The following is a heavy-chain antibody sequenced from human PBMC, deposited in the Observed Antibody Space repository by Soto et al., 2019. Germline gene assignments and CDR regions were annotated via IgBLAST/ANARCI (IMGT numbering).Heavy chain of an antibody. CDR3: AKVHLTRTVTTVCY. Sequence: QVQLVESGGGVVQPGRSLRLSCAASGFTFSNYGMHWVRQAPGKGLVWVAVISYHGSDIYYADSVKGRFTISRHNSKNTLYLQMDSLRAEDTAVYYCAKVHLTRTVTTVCYWGQGTLVTVSS. V-gene: IGHV3-30*18. CDR2: ISYHGSDI. J-gene: IGHJ4*02. CDR1: GFTFSNYG. D-gene: IGHD4-17*01.